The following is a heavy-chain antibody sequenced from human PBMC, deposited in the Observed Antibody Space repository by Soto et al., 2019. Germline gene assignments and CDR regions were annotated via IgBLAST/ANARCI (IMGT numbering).Heavy chain of an antibody. CDR2: ISSSSSYI. D-gene: IGHD5-18*01. CDR1: GFTFSSYS. Sequence: GGSLRLSCAASGFTFSSYSMNWVRQAPGKGLEWVSSISSSSSYIYYADSVKGRFTISRDNAKNSLYLQMNSLRAEDTAVYYCARDMLVPFHIAGIQLWSEQNYYYYYGMDVWGQGTTVTVSS. V-gene: IGHV3-21*01. J-gene: IGHJ6*02. CDR3: ARDMLVPFHIAGIQLWSEQNYYYYYGMDV.